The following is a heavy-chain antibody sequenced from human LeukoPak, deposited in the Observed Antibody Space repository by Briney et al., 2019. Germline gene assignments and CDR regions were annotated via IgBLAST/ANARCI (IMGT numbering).Heavy chain of an antibody. CDR1: GYTFTGYY. V-gene: IGHV1-2*02. D-gene: IGHD2-21*02. Sequence: ASVKVSCKTSGYTFTGYYMYWVRQAPGQGLEWMGWINPNSGGTNYAQKFQGRVAMTRDTSISTVYMELSSLRSDDTAVYFCARRVGPTAFSWFDPWGQGTLVTVSP. CDR2: INPNSGGT. CDR3: ARRVGPTAFSWFDP. J-gene: IGHJ5*02.